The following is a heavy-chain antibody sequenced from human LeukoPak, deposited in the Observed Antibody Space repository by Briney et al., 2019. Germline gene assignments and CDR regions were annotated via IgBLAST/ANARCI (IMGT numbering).Heavy chain of an antibody. CDR3: ARRDGYYYDSSEPDY. Sequence: ASVKVSCKASGYTFTSYGISWVRQAPGQGLEWMGWISAYNGNTNYAQKLQGRVTMTTDTSTSTAYMELRSLRSDDTAVYYCARRDGYYYDSSEPDYWGQGTLVTVSS. V-gene: IGHV1-18*01. CDR1: GYTFTSYG. CDR2: ISAYNGNT. D-gene: IGHD3-22*01. J-gene: IGHJ4*02.